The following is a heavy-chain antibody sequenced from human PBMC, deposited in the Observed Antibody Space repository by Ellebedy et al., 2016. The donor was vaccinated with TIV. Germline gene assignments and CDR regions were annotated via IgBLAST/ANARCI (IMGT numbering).Heavy chain of an antibody. Sequence: AASVKVSCKFSGYTLSKLSIHWVRQAPGQGLEWMGWINPDRGDTKYPQSFQVRVSMTRDTSSSTAYMELSGLTSDDTAIYYCAKDRFPYYDSSGTTGYFDCWGQGTLVTVSS. D-gene: IGHD3-22*01. J-gene: IGHJ4*02. CDR1: GYTLSKLS. CDR2: INPDRGDT. CDR3: AKDRFPYYDSSGTTGYFDC. V-gene: IGHV1-2*02.